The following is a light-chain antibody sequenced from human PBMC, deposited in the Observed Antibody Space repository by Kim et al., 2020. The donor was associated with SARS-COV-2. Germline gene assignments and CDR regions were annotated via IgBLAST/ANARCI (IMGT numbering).Light chain of an antibody. V-gene: IGKV3-20*01. J-gene: IGKJ2*01. CDR1: QSISSGE. CDR3: QHYGSLPRS. CDR2: RTS. Sequence: EIVLTQSPGTLSLSPGERATLSCRASQSISSGEVAWYQQKPGQAPRLLIYRTSSRATGIPDRFSGSGSGIDFTLTINRLEPEDVAVYYCQHYGSLPRSFGQGTKLEI.